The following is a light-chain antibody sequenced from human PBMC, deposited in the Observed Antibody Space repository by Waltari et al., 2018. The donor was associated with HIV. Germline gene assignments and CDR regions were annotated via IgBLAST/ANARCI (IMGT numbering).Light chain of an antibody. CDR1: PSVLYSSNNRNY. Sequence: DIVVTQSPESLAVSLGERATINCKSSPSVLYSSNNRNYFGWYQQKPGQPPKLLISWASTREFGVPDRFSGSGSGTDFTLTIGSLQAEDVAVYYCQQYYSAPYTFGQGTKLEIK. V-gene: IGKV4-1*01. J-gene: IGKJ2*01. CDR3: QQYYSAPYT. CDR2: WAS.